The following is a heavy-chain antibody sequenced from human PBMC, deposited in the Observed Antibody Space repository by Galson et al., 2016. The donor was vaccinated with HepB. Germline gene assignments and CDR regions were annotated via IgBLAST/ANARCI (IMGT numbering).Heavy chain of an antibody. CDR2: IKGDGSKI. V-gene: IGHV3-7*03. Sequence: SLRLSCAASGFTFRSYWMTWVRQTPGKGLEWVANIKGDGSKIHYADSVEGRFTISRDNAQSSMFLQMSSLRPEVTALYYCARDSSPGTEATGWYDAFDLWGHGTMVAVSS. D-gene: IGHD6-19*01. CDR3: ARDSSPGTEATGWYDAFDL. J-gene: IGHJ3*01. CDR1: GFTFRSYW.